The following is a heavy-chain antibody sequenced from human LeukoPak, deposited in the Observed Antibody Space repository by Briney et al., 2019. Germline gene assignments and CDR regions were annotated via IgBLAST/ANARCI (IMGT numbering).Heavy chain of an antibody. CDR1: GGSISSYY. D-gene: IGHD3-9*01. J-gene: IGHJ3*02. V-gene: IGHV4-59*08. CDR3: ASSMRSYYDILTGYAIDAFDI. CDR2: IYYSGST. Sequence: SETLSLTCTVPGGSISSYYWSWIRQPPGKGLEWIGYIYYSGSTNYNPSLKSRVTISVDTSKNQFSLKLSSVTAADTAVYYCASSMRSYYDILTGYAIDAFDIWGQGTMVTVSS.